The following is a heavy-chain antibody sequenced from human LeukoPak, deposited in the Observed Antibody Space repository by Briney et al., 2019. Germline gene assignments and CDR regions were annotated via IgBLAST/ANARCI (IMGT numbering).Heavy chain of an antibody. CDR3: ARRSGSGYDYDY. Sequence: GESLKISCKGSGYRFINYWIGWVRQMPGKGLEWMGIIYPGDSDTRYSPSFQGQVTISADKSISTAYLQWTSLQASDSAIYYCARRSGSGYDYDYWGQGTPVTVSS. CDR1: GYRFINYW. CDR2: IYPGDSDT. D-gene: IGHD5-12*01. J-gene: IGHJ4*02. V-gene: IGHV5-51*01.